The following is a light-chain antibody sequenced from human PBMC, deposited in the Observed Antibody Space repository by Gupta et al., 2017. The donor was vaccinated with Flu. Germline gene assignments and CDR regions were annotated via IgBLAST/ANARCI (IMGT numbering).Light chain of an antibody. CDR3: QQYNSYPYT. CDR2: KAS. Sequence: PSTLSASVGDRVSITCRASQSISTWLAWYQQKPGKAPNLLIYKASSLESGVPSRFSGRGSGTEFTLTISSLQPDDFATYYCQQYNSYPYTFGQGTKLEIK. CDR1: QSISTW. J-gene: IGKJ2*01. V-gene: IGKV1-5*03.